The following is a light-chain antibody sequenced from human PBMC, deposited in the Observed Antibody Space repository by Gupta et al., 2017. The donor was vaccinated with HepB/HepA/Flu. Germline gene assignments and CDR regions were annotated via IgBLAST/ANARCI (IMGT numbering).Light chain of an antibody. CDR1: SSDGGCYKF. CDR2: DVN. Sequence: SALTSPSPGSGSLGPSITHSCPGTSSDGGCYKFVSWYQQHPGKAPKLMIYDVNNRPSGVSNRFSGTKSGNTAPLTIAGLQAEDEADYYCSSYTTRRTIVFGTGTKVTVL. J-gene: IGLJ1*01. V-gene: IGLV2-14*03. CDR3: SSYTTRRTIV.